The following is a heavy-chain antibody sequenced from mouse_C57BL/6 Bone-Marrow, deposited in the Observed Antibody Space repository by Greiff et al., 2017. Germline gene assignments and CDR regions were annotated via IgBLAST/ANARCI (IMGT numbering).Heavy chain of an antibody. D-gene: IGHD4-1*01. CDR3: AKEPLYWDVDFDY. CDR1: GYTFTDYY. Sequence: EVQLQQSGPELVKPGASVKISCKASGYTFTDYYMNWVKQSHGKSLEWIGDINPNNGGTSYNQKFKGKATLTVEKSSSTAYMELRSLTSEDSAVYYCAKEPLYWDVDFDYWGQGTTLTVSS. J-gene: IGHJ2*01. V-gene: IGHV1-26*01. CDR2: INPNNGGT.